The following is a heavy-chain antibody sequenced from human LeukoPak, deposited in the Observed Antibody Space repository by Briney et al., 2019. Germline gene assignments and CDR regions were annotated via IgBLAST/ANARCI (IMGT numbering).Heavy chain of an antibody. Sequence: PGGSLRLSCAGSGFTFNTYNMNWVRQAPGKGLEWVSSISSSSSHIYYADSVKGRFTISRDNAKNSLYLQMNSLRAEDTAVYYCARLYDGSAYHADHFDYWGQGTLVIVSS. V-gene: IGHV3-21*01. J-gene: IGHJ4*02. CDR3: ARLYDGSAYHADHFDY. CDR1: GFTFNTYN. D-gene: IGHD3-22*01. CDR2: ISSSSSHI.